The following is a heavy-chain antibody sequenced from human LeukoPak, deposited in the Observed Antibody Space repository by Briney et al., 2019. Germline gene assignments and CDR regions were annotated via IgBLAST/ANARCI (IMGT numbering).Heavy chain of an antibody. CDR2: IKSDGSN. D-gene: IGHD3-16*02. CDR1: GFTFSSYW. CDR3: ATYRFSFGGVIGRSFDC. V-gene: IGHV3-74*01. J-gene: IGHJ4*02. Sequence: GGSLRLSCAASGFTFSSYWMHWVRQAPGKGLVWVSRIKSDGSNYYADSVKGRFTIFRDNAKNTLYLQMNSLRAEDTAVYYCATYRFSFGGVIGRSFDCWGQGTLVTVSS.